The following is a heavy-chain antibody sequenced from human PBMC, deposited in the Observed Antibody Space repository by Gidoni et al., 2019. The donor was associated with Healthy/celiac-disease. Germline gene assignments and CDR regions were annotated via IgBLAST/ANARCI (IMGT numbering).Heavy chain of an antibody. CDR1: GFTFDDYA. CDR3: AKGEGYPKYSSSSGHYYYYGMDV. V-gene: IGHV3-9*01. J-gene: IGHJ6*02. CDR2: ISWNSGSI. Sequence: EVQLVESGGGLVQPGRSLRLSCAASGFTFDDYAMHWVRQAPGKGLEWVSGISWNSGSIGYADSVKGRFTISRDNAKNSLYLQMNSLRAEDTALYYCAKGEGYPKYSSSSGHYYYYGMDVWGQGTTVTVSS. D-gene: IGHD6-6*01.